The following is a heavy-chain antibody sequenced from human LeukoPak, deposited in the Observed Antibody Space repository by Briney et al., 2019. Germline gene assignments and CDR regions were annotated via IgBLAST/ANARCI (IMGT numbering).Heavy chain of an antibody. D-gene: IGHD2-15*01. CDR3: ARKWWENWFDS. CDR1: GFTFSSYA. V-gene: IGHV3-30-3*01. J-gene: IGHJ5*01. CDR2: ISYDGSNK. Sequence: GGSLRLSCAASGFTFSSYAMHWVRQAPGKGLEWVAVISYDGSNKYYADSVKGRFTISRDNSKNTPYLQMNSLRAEDTAVYYCARKWWENWFDSWGQGALVTVSS.